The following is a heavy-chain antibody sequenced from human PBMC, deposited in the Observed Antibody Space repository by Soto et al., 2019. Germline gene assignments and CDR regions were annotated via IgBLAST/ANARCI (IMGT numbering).Heavy chain of an antibody. J-gene: IGHJ4*02. Sequence: QVQLVQSGAEVKKPGSSVKVSCKASGGTFSSYAISWVRQAPGHGLEWMGGIIPIFGTANYAQKFQGRVTITADESTSTAYMELSSLRSEDTAVYYCARVVRRIATPLHFDYWCQGTLVTVSS. V-gene: IGHV1-69*01. CDR2: IIPIFGTA. CDR1: GGTFSSYA. D-gene: IGHD3-10*01. CDR3: ARVVRRIATPLHFDY.